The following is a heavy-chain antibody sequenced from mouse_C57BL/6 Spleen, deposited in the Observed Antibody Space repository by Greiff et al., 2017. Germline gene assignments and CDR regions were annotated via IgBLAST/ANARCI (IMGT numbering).Heavy chain of an antibody. CDR1: GYTFTGYW. V-gene: IGHV1-9*01. CDR2: IFPGSGST. Sequence: QVQLQQSGAELMKPGASVKLSCKATGYTFTGYWIEWVKQRPGHGLEWIGEIFPGSGSTNYNEKFKGKATFTADTSSNTAYMQLSSLTTEDSAIYYCARHGDYYGSSYGYFDVWGTGTTVTVSS. J-gene: IGHJ1*03. D-gene: IGHD1-1*01. CDR3: ARHGDYYGSSYGYFDV.